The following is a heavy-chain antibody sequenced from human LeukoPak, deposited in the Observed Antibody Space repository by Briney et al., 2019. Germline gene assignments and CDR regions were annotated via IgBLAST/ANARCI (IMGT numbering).Heavy chain of an antibody. D-gene: IGHD4-17*01. J-gene: IGHJ5*02. V-gene: IGHV4-30-2*01. CDR2: IYHSGST. CDR3: ARSYGDYGWFDP. Sequence: SETLSLTCAVSGGSISSGGYSWSWIRQPPGKGLEWIVYIYHSGSTYYNPSLKSRVTISVDRPKNQFSLKLSSVTAADTAVYYCARSYGDYGWFDPWGQGTLVTVSS. CDR1: GGSISSGGYS.